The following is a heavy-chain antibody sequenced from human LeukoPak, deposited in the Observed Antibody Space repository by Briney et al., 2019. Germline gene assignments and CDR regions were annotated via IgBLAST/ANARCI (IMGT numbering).Heavy chain of an antibody. Sequence: GGSLRLSCVSSDFTFSDHWMIWVRQAPGKGLEWVANIKHDGTDENYLESVEGRFTISRDNTKKALYLQMNSLRVEDTGVYFCARRQRVVPAAMPVGKRGERFDPWGQGTLVTVSS. CDR2: IKHDGTDE. J-gene: IGHJ5*02. CDR1: DFTFSDHW. D-gene: IGHD2-2*01. CDR3: ARRQRVVPAAMPVGKRGERFDP. V-gene: IGHV3-7*01.